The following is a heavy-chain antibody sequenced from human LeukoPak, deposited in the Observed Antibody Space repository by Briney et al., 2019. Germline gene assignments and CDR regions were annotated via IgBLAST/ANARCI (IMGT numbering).Heavy chain of an antibody. CDR3: ARVPYSSSWPSYFDY. D-gene: IGHD6-13*01. Sequence: ASVKVSCKASGYTYTSYYMHWVRQAPGQGLEWMGIINPSGGSTSYAQKFQGRVTMTRDTSTSTVYMELSSLRSEDTAVYYCARVPYSSSWPSYFDYWGQGTLVTVSS. V-gene: IGHV1-46*01. CDR2: INPSGGST. CDR1: GYTYTSYY. J-gene: IGHJ4*02.